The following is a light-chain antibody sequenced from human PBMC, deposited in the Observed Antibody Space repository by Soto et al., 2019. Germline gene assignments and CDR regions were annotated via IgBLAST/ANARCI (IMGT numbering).Light chain of an antibody. CDR2: SNN. Sequence: QSVLTQPPSASETPGQRVTISCSGSSSNIGSNSVNSYKQLPGTAPKLLIHSNNQRPSGVPDRFSGSKSGTSASLAISGLQSEDEADYYCAAWDDSLNGALFGGGTKLTVL. J-gene: IGLJ2*01. CDR1: SSNIGSNS. V-gene: IGLV1-44*01. CDR3: AAWDDSLNGAL.